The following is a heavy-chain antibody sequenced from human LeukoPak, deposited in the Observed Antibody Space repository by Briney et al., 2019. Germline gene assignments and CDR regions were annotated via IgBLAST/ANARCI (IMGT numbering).Heavy chain of an antibody. CDR1: GGTFSSYA. J-gene: IGHJ3*01. V-gene: IGHV1-69*04. Sequence: SVTVSCKASGGTFSSYAISWVRQAPGQGLEWMGRIIPIFGIANYAQKFQGRVTITADKSTSTAYMELGSLRSEDTAVYYCAILGVNSSWFDVFVFWGQGTMVTV. CDR3: AILGVNSSWFDVFVF. CDR2: IIPIFGIA. D-gene: IGHD6-6*01.